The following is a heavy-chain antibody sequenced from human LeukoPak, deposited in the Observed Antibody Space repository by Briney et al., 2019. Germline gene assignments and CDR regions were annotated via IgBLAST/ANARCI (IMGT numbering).Heavy chain of an antibody. CDR2: INGDGSST. V-gene: IGHV3-74*01. CDR1: GFTFTSYW. J-gene: IGHJ4*02. CDR3: ARDVQYDSSGYTFHF. Sequence: GGSLRLSCAASGFTFTSYWMHWARQAPGKGLVWVSRINGDGSSTTYADSVKGRFTISRDNAKNTLYLQMNSLRVEETAVYYCARDVQYDSSGYTFHFWGQGILVTVSS. D-gene: IGHD3-22*01.